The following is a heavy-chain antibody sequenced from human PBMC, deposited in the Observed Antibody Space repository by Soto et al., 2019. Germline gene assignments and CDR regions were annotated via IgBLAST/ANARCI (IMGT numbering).Heavy chain of an antibody. Sequence: QVQLVQSGAEVKKPGASVKVSCKASGYTFTSYYMHWVRQAPGQGLEWMGIINPSGGSTSYAQKFQGRVTMTRDTSTSTVYMELSSLRSEDTAVYYCARAQPGIAAAGTRGRIYYDYYMFVWGKGTTVTVSS. CDR1: GYTFTSYY. D-gene: IGHD6-13*01. CDR2: INPSGGST. J-gene: IGHJ6*03. V-gene: IGHV1-46*03. CDR3: ARAQPGIAAAGTRGRIYYDYYMFV.